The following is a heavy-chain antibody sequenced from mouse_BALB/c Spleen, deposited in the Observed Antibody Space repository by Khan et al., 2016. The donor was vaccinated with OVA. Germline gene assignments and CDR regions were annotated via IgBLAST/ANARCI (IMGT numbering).Heavy chain of an antibody. V-gene: IGHV1S81*02. CDR2: INPSNGGT. J-gene: IGHJ1*01. CDR1: GYTFTRYY. CDR3: TRKDYYGSSRRFFDV. Sequence: QVQLQQSGAELVKPGASVKLSCKASGYTFTRYYMYWVKQRPGQGLEWIGEINPSNGGTNFNEKFKSKATLTVDKLSSTAYMQLSSLTSEDSAVYYCTRKDYYGSSRRFFDVGGAGTTVTVSS. D-gene: IGHD1-1*01.